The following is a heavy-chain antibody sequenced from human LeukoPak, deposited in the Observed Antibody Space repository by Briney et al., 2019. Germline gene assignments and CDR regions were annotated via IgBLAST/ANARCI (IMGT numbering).Heavy chain of an antibody. CDR1: GYPFTTYG. J-gene: IGHJ5*02. V-gene: IGHV1-18*01. CDR2: ISANNGNT. D-gene: IGHD2-21*01. Sequence: ASVKVSCKASGYPFTTYGFIWVRQAPGLGLEWMGWISANNGNTKYGQKFQGRVTMTTDTTTETAYMELRSLRFDDTAIYYCARTVGDRADPWGQGSLVTVSS. CDR3: ARTVGDRADP.